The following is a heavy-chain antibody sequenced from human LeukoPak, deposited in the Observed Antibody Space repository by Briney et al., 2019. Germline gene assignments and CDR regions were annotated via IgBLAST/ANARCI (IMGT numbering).Heavy chain of an antibody. CDR3: ARSNYGSGSYYLL. D-gene: IGHD3-10*01. J-gene: IGHJ4*02. CDR1: GGSISSYY. CDR2: IYYSGST. Sequence: SETLSLTCTVSGGSISSYYWSWIRQPPGKGLEWIGYIYYSGSTNYNPSLKSRVTISVDTSKNQFSLKLSSVTAADTAVYYCARSNYGSGSYYLLWGQGTLVTVSS. V-gene: IGHV4-59*08.